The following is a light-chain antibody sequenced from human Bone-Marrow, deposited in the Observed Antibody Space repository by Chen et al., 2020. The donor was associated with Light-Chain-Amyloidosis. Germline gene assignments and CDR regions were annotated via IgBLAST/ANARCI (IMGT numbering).Light chain of an antibody. CDR3: FRSYSGTQVV. J-gene: IGLJ3*02. CDR1: TGAVTSGHY. V-gene: IGLV7-46*01. CDR2: ETK. Sequence: QAVVTQEPSLTVSPGGTVTLTCGSSTGAVTSGHYPYWFQQKPGQAPRTLIYETKNRQSWTPARFSGSPLGGKAALTLSGAQPEDEAEYYCFRSYSGTQVVFGGGTKLTVL.